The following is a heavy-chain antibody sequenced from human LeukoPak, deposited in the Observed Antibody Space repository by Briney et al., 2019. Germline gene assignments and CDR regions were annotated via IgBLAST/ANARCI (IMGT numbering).Heavy chain of an antibody. Sequence: ASVKVSCTASGYTFTGYYMHWVRQAPGQGLEWMGWINPNSGGTNYAQKFQGRVTMTRDTSISTAYMELSRLRSDDTAVYYCARGNYYGSGSYIVDPWGQGTLVTVSS. D-gene: IGHD3-10*01. CDR1: GYTFTGYY. V-gene: IGHV1-2*02. J-gene: IGHJ5*02. CDR2: INPNSGGT. CDR3: ARGNYYGSGSYIVDP.